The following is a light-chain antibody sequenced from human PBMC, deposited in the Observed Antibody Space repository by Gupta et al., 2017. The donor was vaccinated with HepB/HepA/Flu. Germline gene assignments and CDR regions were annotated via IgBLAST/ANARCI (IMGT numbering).Light chain of an antibody. CDR2: WAS. Sequence: DIVMTLSPESLAASSGEGATINCKSTQSVLSSSSNKNYLAWYQQKPGQSPKLLIYWASTRESGVPDRFSGSGSGTDFTLTITSLQAEDVAVYYCQQYYSSLSFGPGTKVDIK. J-gene: IGKJ3*01. CDR1: QSVLSSSSNKNY. V-gene: IGKV4-1*01. CDR3: QQYYSSLS.